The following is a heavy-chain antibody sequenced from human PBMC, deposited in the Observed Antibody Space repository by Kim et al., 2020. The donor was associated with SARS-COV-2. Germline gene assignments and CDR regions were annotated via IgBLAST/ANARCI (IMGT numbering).Heavy chain of an antibody. J-gene: IGHJ6*03. CDR1: GYTFTGYY. D-gene: IGHD2-2*01. V-gene: IGHV1-2*02. CDR2: IDPNSGGT. CDR3: ARDAGGYCSSTSCYYYYYYYYMDV. Sequence: ASVKVSCKASGYTFTGYYMHWVRQAPGQGLEWMGWIDPNSGGTNYAQKFQGRVTMTRDTSISTAYMELSRLRSDDTAVYYCARDAGGYCSSTSCYYYYYYYYMDVWGKGTTVTVSS.